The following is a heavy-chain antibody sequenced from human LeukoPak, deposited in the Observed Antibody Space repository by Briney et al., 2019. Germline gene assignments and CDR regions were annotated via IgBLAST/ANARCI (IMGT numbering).Heavy chain of an antibody. J-gene: IGHJ6*03. CDR3: ARAFSGDSYYYYYMDV. CDR2: MNPNSGNT. V-gene: IGHV1-8*01. D-gene: IGHD2-21*02. Sequence: ASVKVSCKASGYTFTSYDINWVRQATGQGLEWMGWMNPNSGNTGYAQKFQGRVTMTRNTSISTAYMELSSLRAEDTAVYYCARAFSGDSYYYYYMDVWGKGTTVTVSS. CDR1: GYTFTSYD.